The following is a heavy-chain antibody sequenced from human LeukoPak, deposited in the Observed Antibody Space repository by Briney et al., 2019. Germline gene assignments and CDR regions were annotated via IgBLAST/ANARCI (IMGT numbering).Heavy chain of an antibody. Sequence: SETLSLTCTVSGGSISSSSYYWGWIRQPPGKGLEWIGSIYYSGSTYYNPSLKSRVTISVDTSKNQFSLKLSSVTAADTAVYYCARARHRITMIVVVISNPPAFDIWGQGTMVTVSS. CDR2: IYYSGST. CDR1: GGSISSSSYY. J-gene: IGHJ3*02. CDR3: ARARHRITMIVVVISNPPAFDI. D-gene: IGHD3-22*01. V-gene: IGHV4-39*07.